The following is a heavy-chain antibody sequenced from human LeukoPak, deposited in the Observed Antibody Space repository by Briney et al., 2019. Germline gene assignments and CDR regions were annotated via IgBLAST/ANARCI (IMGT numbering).Heavy chain of an antibody. CDR2: ISSSGSTI. CDR1: GFTFSSHE. Sequence: GGSLGLSCAASGFTFSSHEMNWVRQAPGKGLEWVSYISSSGSTIYYADSVKGRFTISRDNAKNSLYLQMNSLRAEDTAVYYCARDGGYGSGPFDYWGQGTLVTVSS. D-gene: IGHD6-19*01. CDR3: ARDGGYGSGPFDY. V-gene: IGHV3-48*03. J-gene: IGHJ4*02.